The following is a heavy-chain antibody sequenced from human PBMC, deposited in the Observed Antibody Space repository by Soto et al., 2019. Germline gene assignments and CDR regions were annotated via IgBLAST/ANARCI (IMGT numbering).Heavy chain of an antibody. D-gene: IGHD6-13*01. CDR3: AGSPLYSSSWLDWFDP. CDR2: MNPNSGNT. J-gene: IGHJ5*02. CDR1: GYTFTSYD. Sequence: QVQLVQSGAEVKKPGASVKVSCTASGYTFTSYDINWVRQATGQGLEWMGWMNPNSGNTGYAQKFQGRVTMTRNTAISTAYMELSSLRSEDTAVYYCAGSPLYSSSWLDWFDPWGQGTLVTVSS. V-gene: IGHV1-8*01.